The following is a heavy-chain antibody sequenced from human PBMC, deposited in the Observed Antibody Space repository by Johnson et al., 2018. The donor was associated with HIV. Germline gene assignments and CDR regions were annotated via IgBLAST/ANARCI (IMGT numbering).Heavy chain of an antibody. CDR2: IKQDGSEK. D-gene: IGHD6-13*01. CDR3: ARPYSRSWYEPRDAFDI. CDR1: GFTFNSYW. V-gene: IGHV3-7*05. J-gene: IGHJ3*02. Sequence: VQLVESGGGLVQPGGSLRLSCAASGFTFNSYWMNWVRQAPGKGLEWVANIKQDGSEKYYVDSVKGRFTISRDNAKNSLYLQMNSLRAEDTAVYYCARPYSRSWYEPRDAFDIWGQGTMVTVSS.